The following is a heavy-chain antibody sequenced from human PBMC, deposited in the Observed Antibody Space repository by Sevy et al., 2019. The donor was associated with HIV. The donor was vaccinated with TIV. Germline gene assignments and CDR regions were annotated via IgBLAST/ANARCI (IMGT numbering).Heavy chain of an antibody. CDR2: INPNSGGT. Sequence: ASVKVSCKASGYTFTGYYMHWVRQAPGQGLDGMGWINPNSGGTKYAQKFQGRVTMTSDTSISTAYMELSRLGSYDTAVYYCARLIIPGYGMDVWGQGTTVTVSS. CDR3: ARLIIPGYGMDV. V-gene: IGHV1-2*02. J-gene: IGHJ6*02. D-gene: IGHD3-9*01. CDR1: GYTFTGYY.